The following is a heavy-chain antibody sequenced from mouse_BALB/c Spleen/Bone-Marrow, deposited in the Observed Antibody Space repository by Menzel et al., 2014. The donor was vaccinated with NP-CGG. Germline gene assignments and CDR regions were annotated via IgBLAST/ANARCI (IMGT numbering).Heavy chain of an antibody. CDR2: INPSNGGT. CDR3: TRGRTWDFDY. CDR1: GYTFTSYY. V-gene: IGHV1S81*02. J-gene: IGHJ2*01. D-gene: IGHD4-1*01. Sequence: LVESGAELVKPGASVKLSCKASGYTFTSYYMYWVKQRPGQGLEWIGEINPSNGGTNFNEKFKSRATLTVDKSSSTAYTQLSSLTSEDSAVYYCTRGRTWDFDYWGQGTTLTVSS.